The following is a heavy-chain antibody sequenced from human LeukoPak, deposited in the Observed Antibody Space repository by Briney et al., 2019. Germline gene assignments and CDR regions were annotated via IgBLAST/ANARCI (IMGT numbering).Heavy chain of an antibody. Sequence: GGSLRLSCAASGFTFSSYWMSWVRQAPRKGPQWVANIKQDGSEKYYVDSVKGRFTISRDNAKNSLYLQMNSLRAEDTAVYYCARSGYYYDSSGYYSDYWGQGTLVTVSS. CDR1: GFTFSSYW. D-gene: IGHD3-22*01. J-gene: IGHJ4*02. CDR2: IKQDGSEK. CDR3: ARSGYYYDSSGYYSDY. V-gene: IGHV3-7*01.